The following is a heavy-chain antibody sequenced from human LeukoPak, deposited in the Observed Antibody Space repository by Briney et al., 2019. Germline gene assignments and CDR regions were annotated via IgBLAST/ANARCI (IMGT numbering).Heavy chain of an antibody. CDR1: GYTFTGYY. V-gene: IGHV1-2*02. Sequence: ASVKVSCKASGYTFTGYYMHWVRQAPGQGLEWMGWINPNSGGTNYAQKFQGRVTTTRDTSISTAYMELSRLRSDDTAVYYCARDLVVGATREGAFDIWGQGTMVTVSS. CDR2: INPNSGGT. J-gene: IGHJ3*02. CDR3: ARDLVVGATREGAFDI. D-gene: IGHD1-26*01.